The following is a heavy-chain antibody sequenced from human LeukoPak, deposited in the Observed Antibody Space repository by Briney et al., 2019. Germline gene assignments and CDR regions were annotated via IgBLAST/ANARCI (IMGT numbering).Heavy chain of an antibody. J-gene: IGHJ4*02. V-gene: IGHV3-49*04. D-gene: IGHD3-10*01. CDR2: IRSKAYGGTT. CDR1: GFTVSNYY. CDR3: SGSFGELTFFDY. Sequence: GGSLRLSCAASGFTVSNYYMSWVRQAPGKGLEWVGFIRSKAYGGTTEYAASVKGRFTISRDDSKSIAYLQMNSLKTEDTAVYYCSGSFGELTFFDYWGQGTLVTVSS.